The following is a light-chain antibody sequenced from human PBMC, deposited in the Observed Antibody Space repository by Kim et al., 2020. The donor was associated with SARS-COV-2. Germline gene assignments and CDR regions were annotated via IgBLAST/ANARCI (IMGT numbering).Light chain of an antibody. V-gene: IGKV3-20*01. CDR2: AAS. Sequence: EIVLTQSPGTLSLSPGERATLSCRASQSVSGNSLAWYQHKRGQAPRLLIHAASILAADTPDRFSGSGSGTDFALTITSLEPEDSAVYYCQQYGGSPLTFGPGTKVDIK. J-gene: IGKJ3*01. CDR1: QSVSGNS. CDR3: QQYGGSPLT.